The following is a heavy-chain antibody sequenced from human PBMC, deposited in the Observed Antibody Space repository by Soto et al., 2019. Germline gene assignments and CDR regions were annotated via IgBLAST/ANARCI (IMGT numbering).Heavy chain of an antibody. Sequence: SETLSLTCAVYGGSFSGYYWSWIRQPPGKGLEWIGEINHSGSTNYNPSLKSRVTISVDTSKNQFSLKLSSVTAADTAVYYCARGPIAVAQYGYFQHWGQGTLVT. CDR3: ARGPIAVAQYGYFQH. CDR1: GGSFSGYY. CDR2: INHSGST. V-gene: IGHV4-34*01. J-gene: IGHJ1*01. D-gene: IGHD6-19*01.